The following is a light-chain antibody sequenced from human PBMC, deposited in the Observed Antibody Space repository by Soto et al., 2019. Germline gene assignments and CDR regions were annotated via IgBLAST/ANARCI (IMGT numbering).Light chain of an antibody. CDR2: SAS. Sequence: DIQMTQSPSSLSASVGDRVTISCRAAQSISTYLNWYQQKPGTAPRLLIYSASSVETGVPPRFSGSGSGRDFTLTISSLRPEDIATYFCQQSYTYPPWTFGQGTKVDIK. V-gene: IGKV1-39*01. CDR3: QQSYTYPPWT. CDR1: QSISTY. J-gene: IGKJ1*01.